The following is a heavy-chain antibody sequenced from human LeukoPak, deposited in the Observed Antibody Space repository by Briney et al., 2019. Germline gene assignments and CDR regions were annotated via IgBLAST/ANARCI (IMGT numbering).Heavy chain of an antibody. V-gene: IGHV3-9*01. CDR3: AKDRRGYSSGWSHFDY. D-gene: IGHD6-19*01. Sequence: PGGSLRLSCAASGFTFDDYAMHWVRHAPGKGLEWVSGISWNSGSIGYADSVKGRFTISRDNAKNSLYLQMNSLRAEDTALYYCAKDRRGYSSGWSHFDYWGQGTLVTVSS. CDR2: ISWNSGSI. CDR1: GFTFDDYA. J-gene: IGHJ4*02.